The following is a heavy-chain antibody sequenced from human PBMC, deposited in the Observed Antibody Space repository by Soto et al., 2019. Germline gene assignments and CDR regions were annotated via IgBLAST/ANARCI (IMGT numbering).Heavy chain of an antibody. CDR2: IRSSSTTI. Sequence: EVQLVESGGGLVQPGGSLRLSCVASGFTFSSYSMNWVRQAPGKGLEWVSYIRSSSTTIYYADSVKGRFTISRDNGKNPLYLQMNTLRDEDTAVYYCAREAYCGGDCCPHDYWGQGTLVTVSS. CDR1: GFTFSSYS. J-gene: IGHJ4*02. V-gene: IGHV3-48*02. CDR3: AREAYCGGDCCPHDY. D-gene: IGHD2-21*02.